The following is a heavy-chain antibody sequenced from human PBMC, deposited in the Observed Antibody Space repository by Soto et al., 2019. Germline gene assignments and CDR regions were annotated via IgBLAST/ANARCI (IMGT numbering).Heavy chain of an antibody. CDR2: INHSGST. V-gene: IGHV4-34*01. D-gene: IGHD6-19*01. CDR1: GGSFSGYY. Sequence: SETLSLTCVVYGGSFSGYYWSWIRQPPGKGLEWIGEINHSGSTNYNPSLKSRVTISVDTSKNQFSLKLSSVTAADTALYYCAGLSAGWYYYYYYYGMDVWGQGTTVTVSS. J-gene: IGHJ6*02. CDR3: AGLSAGWYYYYYYYGMDV.